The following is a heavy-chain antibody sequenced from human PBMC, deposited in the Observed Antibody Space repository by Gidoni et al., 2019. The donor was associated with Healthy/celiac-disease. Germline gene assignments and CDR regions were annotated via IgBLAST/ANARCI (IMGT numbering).Heavy chain of an antibody. V-gene: IGHV1-2*02. Sequence: QVQLVQSGAEVTKPGAAVRVSCEASGYTFTGYYMHWVRQSPGQGLDRMGWFNPNSGGTNYAQKFQGSVTMTRYTSVSPPYMELSRLGSGDTAVYYCARVSSSGFDYWGQGTLVTVSS. D-gene: IGHD6-6*01. J-gene: IGHJ4*02. CDR1: GYTFTGYY. CDR2: FNPNSGGT. CDR3: ARVSSSGFDY.